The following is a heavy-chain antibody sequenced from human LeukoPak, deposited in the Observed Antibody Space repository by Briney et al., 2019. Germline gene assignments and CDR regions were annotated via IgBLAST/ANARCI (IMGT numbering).Heavy chain of an antibody. CDR3: ARESIGCSSTSCSRPPFDY. Sequence: KPSETLSLTCAVYGGSFSGYYWSWIRQPPGKGLEWIGEINHSGGTNYNPSLKSRVTISVDTSKNQFSLKLSSVTAADTAVYYCARESIGCSSTSCSRPPFDYWGQGTLVAVSS. V-gene: IGHV4-34*01. J-gene: IGHJ4*02. CDR2: INHSGGT. CDR1: GGSFSGYY. D-gene: IGHD2-2*01.